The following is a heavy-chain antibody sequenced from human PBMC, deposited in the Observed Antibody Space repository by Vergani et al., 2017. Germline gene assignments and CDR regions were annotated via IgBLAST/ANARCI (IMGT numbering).Heavy chain of an antibody. V-gene: IGHV4-34*01. J-gene: IGHJ4*02. CDR1: GGSFSGYY. CDR3: ARGPGNRPPQWLVRGDAFDL. D-gene: IGHD6-19*01. Sequence: QVQLQQWGAGLLKPSETLSLTCAVYGGSFSGYYWSWIRQPPGKGLEWIGEINHSGSTNYNPSLKSRVTISVDTSKNQFSLKLSSVTAADTAVYYCARGPGNRPPQWLVRGDAFDLWGQGTLVTVSS. CDR2: INHSGST.